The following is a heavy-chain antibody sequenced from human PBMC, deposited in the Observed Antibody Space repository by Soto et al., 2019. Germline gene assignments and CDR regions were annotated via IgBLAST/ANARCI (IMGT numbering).Heavy chain of an antibody. V-gene: IGHV1-3*01. CDR1: GYTFTSYA. CDR2: INVGNGNT. J-gene: IGHJ4*02. D-gene: IGHD1-26*01. Sequence: QVQLVQSGAEVKKPGASVKVSCEASGYTFTSYAIHWVRQAPGQRLEWMGWINVGNGNTKYSQKFRGRVTITRDTSASTAYMELSSLRSEDTAVYYCARSVGAALSGYWGQGTLVTVSS. CDR3: ARSVGAALSGY.